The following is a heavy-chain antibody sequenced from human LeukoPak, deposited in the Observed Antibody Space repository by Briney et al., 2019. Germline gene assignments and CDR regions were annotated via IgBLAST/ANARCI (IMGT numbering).Heavy chain of an antibody. D-gene: IGHD3-3*01. CDR2: INNSGST. V-gene: IGHV4-34*01. Sequence: SETLSLTCAVYGGSFSGYYWSWIRQPPGKGLEWIGEINNSGSTNYNPSLKSRVTISVDTSKNQFSLKLSSVTAADTAVYYCARGRGTIFGVVIIPPYFDYLGQGTLVTVSS. J-gene: IGHJ4*02. CDR1: GGSFSGYY. CDR3: ARGRGTIFGVVIIPPYFDY.